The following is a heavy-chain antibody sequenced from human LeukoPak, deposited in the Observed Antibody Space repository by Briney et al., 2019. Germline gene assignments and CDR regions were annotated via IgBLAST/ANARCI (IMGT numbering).Heavy chain of an antibody. CDR2: IYPGDSDT. Sequence: GESLKISCKGFGYDFFGYWIGWVRQMPGKGLEWTGIIYPGDSDTRYSPSFQGQVTISADKSISTAYLQWSSLKASDTAMYYCARHEHGGWYVFGYWGQGTLVTVSS. CDR1: GYDFFGYW. V-gene: IGHV5-51*01. J-gene: IGHJ4*02. D-gene: IGHD6-19*01. CDR3: ARHEHGGWYVFGY.